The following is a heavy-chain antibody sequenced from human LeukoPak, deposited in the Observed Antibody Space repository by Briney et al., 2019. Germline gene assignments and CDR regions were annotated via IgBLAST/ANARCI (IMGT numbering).Heavy chain of an antibody. CDR3: ARGSGRNGWFDP. CDR2: INVGGSTT. V-gene: IGHV3-74*01. J-gene: IGHJ5*02. CDR1: GFTFSGFW. Sequence: PGGSLRLSCAAAGFTFSGFWMHSVRQPAGKGLMWVSHINVGGSTTSYADSVKGRFTISRDNAKNTLYLQMTGLRAKDTAVYYCARGSGRNGWFDPWGQGTLVTVSS. D-gene: IGHD2-8*01.